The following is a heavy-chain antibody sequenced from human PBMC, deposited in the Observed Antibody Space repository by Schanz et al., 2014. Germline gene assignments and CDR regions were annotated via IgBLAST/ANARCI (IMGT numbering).Heavy chain of an antibody. J-gene: IGHJ6*02. CDR2: ISWNSGSV. CDR1: FFTCDKSS. Sequence: EGKEEEKGGGLVQPGRSLRLSFSSSFFTCDKSSIHFFLPSPGKGLEWVSSISWNSGSVAYADSVKGRFTISRDDAKNSLYLQMNSLRAEDTALYYCAKDRQTTVNRVGYYYGMDVWGQGTTVTVSS. D-gene: IGHD4-4*01. V-gene: IGHV3-9*01. CDR3: AKDRQTTVNRVGYYYGMDV.